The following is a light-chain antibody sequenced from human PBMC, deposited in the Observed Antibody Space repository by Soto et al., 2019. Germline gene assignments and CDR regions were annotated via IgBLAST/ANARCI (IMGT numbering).Light chain of an antibody. CDR2: DAS. CDR3: QQRSNWPPYT. J-gene: IGKJ2*01. CDR1: QSVSSC. Sequence: EIVLTQSPATLSLSPGERATLSCRASQSVSSCLAWYQQKPGQAPRLLIYDASNRATGIPARFSGSVSGTDFTLTISSLEPEDFAVFYCQQRSNWPPYTFGQGTKLKIK. V-gene: IGKV3-11*01.